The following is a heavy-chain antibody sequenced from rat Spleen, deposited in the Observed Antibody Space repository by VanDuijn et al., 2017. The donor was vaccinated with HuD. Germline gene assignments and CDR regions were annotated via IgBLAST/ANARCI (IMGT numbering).Heavy chain of an antibody. CDR3: ARGAAGIYLGYFDY. V-gene: IGHV5S13*01. CDR2: ISTGGGST. CDR1: GFTFSNYD. Sequence: EVQLVESGGGLVQPGRSLKLSCAASGFTFSNYDMAWVRQAPTKGLEWIASISTGGGSTYYPDSVKGRFTISRDNAENTVYLHMDSLRSEDSATYYCARGAAGIYLGYFDYWGQGVMVTVSS. J-gene: IGHJ2*01. D-gene: IGHD2-1*01.